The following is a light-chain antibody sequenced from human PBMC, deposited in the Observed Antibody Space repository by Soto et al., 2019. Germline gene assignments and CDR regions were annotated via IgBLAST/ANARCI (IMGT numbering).Light chain of an antibody. V-gene: IGKV3-15*01. CDR3: QQYKNWTHT. J-gene: IGKJ1*01. CDR2: GAS. Sequence: ETVITQSPDTLSLSPGERATLSCRASQSVSDNLAWYQQRPGQGPRLLIYGASTRETGIPARFSGSGAGTEFTLTISSLQSEDFAVYFCQQYKNWTHTFGRGTKVDIK. CDR1: QSVSDN.